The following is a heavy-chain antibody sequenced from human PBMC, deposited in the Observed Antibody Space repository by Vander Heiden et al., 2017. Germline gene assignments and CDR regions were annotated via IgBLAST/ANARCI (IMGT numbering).Heavy chain of an antibody. V-gene: IGHV1-69*01. J-gene: IGHJ5*02. CDR1: GGTFTSYA. D-gene: IGHD3-10*01. Sequence: QVQLVQSGAEVKKPGSSVKVSCKASGGTFTSYAISWVRQAPGQGLEWMGGIIPIFGTANYAQKFQGRVTITADESTSTAYMELSSLRSEDTAVYYCARVKSSRWVRGVIISNWFDPWGQGTLVTVSS. CDR2: IIPIFGTA. CDR3: ARVKSSRWVRGVIISNWFDP.